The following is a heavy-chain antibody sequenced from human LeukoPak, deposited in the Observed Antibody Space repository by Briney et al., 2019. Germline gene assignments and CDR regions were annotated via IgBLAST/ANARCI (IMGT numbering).Heavy chain of an antibody. CDR3: ARVPIQLWLAPFDY. CDR2: INHSGST. D-gene: IGHD5-18*01. V-gene: IGHV4-34*01. Sequence: PSETLSLTCAVYGGSFSGYYWSWIRQPPGKGLEWIGEINHSGSTNYNPSLKSRVTISVDTSKNQFSLNLSSVTAADTAVYYCARVPIQLWLAPFDYWGQGTLVTVSS. J-gene: IGHJ4*02. CDR1: GGSFSGYY.